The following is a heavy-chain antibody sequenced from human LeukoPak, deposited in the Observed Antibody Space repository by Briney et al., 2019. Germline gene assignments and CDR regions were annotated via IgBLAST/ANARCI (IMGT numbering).Heavy chain of an antibody. CDR1: GFTFSSYD. Sequence: GGSLRLSCAASGFTFSSYDMHWVCQATGKGLEWVSAIGTAGDTYYPGSVKGRFTISRENAKNSLYLQMNSLRAGDTAVYYCARVNYDSSGYYLDYWGQGTLVTVSS. CDR2: IGTAGDT. CDR3: ARVNYDSSGYYLDY. J-gene: IGHJ4*02. D-gene: IGHD3-22*01. V-gene: IGHV3-13*01.